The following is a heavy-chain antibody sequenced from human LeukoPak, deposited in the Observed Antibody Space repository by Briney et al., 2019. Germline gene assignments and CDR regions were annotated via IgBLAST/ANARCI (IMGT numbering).Heavy chain of an antibody. CDR1: GYTFTGYY. Sequence: ASVKVSYKASGYTFTGYYMHWVRQAPGQGLEWMGWINPNSGGTNYAQKFQGRVTMTRDTSISTAYMELSRLRSDDTAVYYCARRRIAAAGTFDPWGQGTLVTVPS. CDR3: ARRRIAAAGTFDP. D-gene: IGHD6-13*01. J-gene: IGHJ5*02. CDR2: INPNSGGT. V-gene: IGHV1-2*02.